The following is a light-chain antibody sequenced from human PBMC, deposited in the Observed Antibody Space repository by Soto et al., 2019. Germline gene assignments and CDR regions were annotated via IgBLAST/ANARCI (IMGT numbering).Light chain of an antibody. CDR1: QSISTY. J-gene: IGKJ2*01. CDR2: AAS. V-gene: IGKV1-39*01. Sequence: DIQMTQSPSSLSASVGDRVTITCRASQSISTYLNSYQQKPGKAPKLLIYAASSLQSGVPSRCSGSEYGTDLTLTISSLQPDDLAPYYCQQSYSTPRTFGQETKLEI. CDR3: QQSYSTPRT.